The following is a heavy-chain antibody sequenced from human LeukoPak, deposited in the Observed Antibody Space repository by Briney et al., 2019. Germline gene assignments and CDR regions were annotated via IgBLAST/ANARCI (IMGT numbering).Heavy chain of an antibody. V-gene: IGHV3-49*03. CDR1: GFTFGDYA. D-gene: IGHD3-10*01. CDR3: TRVRGTGSGSYTYYYYMDV. Sequence: GSLRLSCTASGFTFGDYAMSWFRQAPGKGLEWVGFIRSKAYGGTTEYAASVKGGFTISRDDSKSIAYLQMNSLKIEDTAVYYCTRVRGTGSGSYTYYYYMDVWGKGTTVTVSS. J-gene: IGHJ6*03. CDR2: IRSKAYGGTT.